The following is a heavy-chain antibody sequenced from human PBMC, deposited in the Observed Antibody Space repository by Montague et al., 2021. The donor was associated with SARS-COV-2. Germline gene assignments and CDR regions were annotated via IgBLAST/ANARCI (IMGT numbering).Heavy chain of an antibody. J-gene: IGHJ6*02. Sequence: SLRLSCAASGFTFSNYTINWVRQAPGKGLEWVSSVSSAGVYIHYADSLKGRFTITRDNAKNSVYLQMNSLRAEDTAVYYCARMYCSSTTCSPYYYGLDDWGQGTTVTVSS. V-gene: IGHV3-21*01. CDR2: VSSAGVYI. CDR3: ARMYCSSTTCSPYYYGLDD. CDR1: GFTFSNYT. D-gene: IGHD2-2*01.